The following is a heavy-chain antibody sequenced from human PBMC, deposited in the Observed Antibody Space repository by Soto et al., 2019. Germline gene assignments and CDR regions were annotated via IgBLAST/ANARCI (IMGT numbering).Heavy chain of an antibody. V-gene: IGHV4-61*01. J-gene: IGHJ5*02. D-gene: IGHD1-26*01. Sequence: QVQLQESGPGLVKPSETLSLTCTVSGGSLNSSSYYWSWIRQPPGKGLEWIGYIHYFGSTKYNPSLESRVGIAVDTSQNQFSLKVPSVTAADPAQYFCARGGSYVGFPSWGQGARVTFSS. CDR3: ARGGSYVGFPS. CDR1: GGSLNSSSYY. CDR2: IHYFGST.